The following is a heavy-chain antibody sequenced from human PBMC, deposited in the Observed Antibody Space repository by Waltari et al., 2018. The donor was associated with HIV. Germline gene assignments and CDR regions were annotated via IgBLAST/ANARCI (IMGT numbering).Heavy chain of an antibody. D-gene: IGHD3-10*01. CDR3: GRGPGRSIDY. Sequence: QVHLVQSGSELKKPGASVKVSCQASGYTFSNFAMNWVRQAPGQGLEWMGWINTKTGKPTYAQAFTGRFVFSLDTSVGTAYLLISSLKAEDTAVYYCGRGPGRSIDYWGQGTLVTVSS. CDR1: GYTFSNFA. J-gene: IGHJ4*02. CDR2: INTKTGKP. V-gene: IGHV7-4-1*02.